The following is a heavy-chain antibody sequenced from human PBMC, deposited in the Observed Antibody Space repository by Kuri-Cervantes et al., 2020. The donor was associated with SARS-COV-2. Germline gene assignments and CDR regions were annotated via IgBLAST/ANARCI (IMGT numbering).Heavy chain of an antibody. D-gene: IGHD6-13*01. Sequence: GGSLRLSCAASGFTFSNSDMNWVRQAPGKGLEWVSGVSWNGSRTHYADSVKGRFIISRDNSRNFLYQQMNSLRPEDMAVYYCVRHKAAAGIVAPDWGQGTLVIVSS. J-gene: IGHJ4*02. V-gene: IGHV3-19*01. CDR2: VSWNGSRT. CDR1: GFTFSNSD. CDR3: VRHKAAAGIVAPD.